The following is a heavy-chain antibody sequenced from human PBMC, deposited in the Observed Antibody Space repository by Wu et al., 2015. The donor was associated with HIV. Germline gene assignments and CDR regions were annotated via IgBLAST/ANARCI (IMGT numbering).Heavy chain of an antibody. CDR1: GGTFSSYA. V-gene: IGHV1-69*13. CDR2: IIPIFGPT. CDR3: ARGIAAAGTLDP. D-gene: IGHD6-13*01. Sequence: QVQLVQSGAEVKKPGSSVKVSCKASGGTFSSYAISWVRQAPGQGLEWMGRIIPIFGPTLYAQKFQGRVTITADESTSTAYMELSSLRSEDTAVYYCARGIAAAGTLDPWGQGTLVTVSS. J-gene: IGHJ5*02.